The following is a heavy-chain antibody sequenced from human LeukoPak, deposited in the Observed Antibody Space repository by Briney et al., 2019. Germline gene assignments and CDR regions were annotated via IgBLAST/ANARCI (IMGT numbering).Heavy chain of an antibody. CDR3: AKDLSKGLLYRRGMYYFDY. CDR2: IRYDGSNK. V-gene: IGHV3-30*02. CDR1: GFTFSSYG. Sequence: GGSLRLSCAASGFTFSSYGVHWVRQAPGKGLEWVAFIRYDGSNKYYADSVKGRFTISKDNSKNTLYLQMNSLRAEDTAVYYCAKDLSKGLLYRRGMYYFDYWGQGTLVTVSS. D-gene: IGHD3-3*01. J-gene: IGHJ4*02.